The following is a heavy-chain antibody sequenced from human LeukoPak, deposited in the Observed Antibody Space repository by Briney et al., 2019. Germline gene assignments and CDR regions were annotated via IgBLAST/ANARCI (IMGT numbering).Heavy chain of an antibody. CDR1: GGSVSSYA. D-gene: IGHD5-24*01. Sequence: SVKVSCKASGGSVSSYAISWVRQAPGQGLEWMGGIIPIFGTANYAQKFQGRVTITTDESTSTAYMELSSLRSEDTAVYYCASDISDGYSDYWGQGTLVTVSS. J-gene: IGHJ4*02. CDR2: IIPIFGTA. CDR3: ASDISDGYSDY. V-gene: IGHV1-69*05.